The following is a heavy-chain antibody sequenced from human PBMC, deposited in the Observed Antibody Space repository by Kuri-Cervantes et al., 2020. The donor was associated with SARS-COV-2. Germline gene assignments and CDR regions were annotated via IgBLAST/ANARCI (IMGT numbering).Heavy chain of an antibody. V-gene: IGHV3-53*01. D-gene: IGHD6-13*01. CDR2: IYSGGST. CDR1: GFTVSSNY. Sequence: GESLKISCAASGFTVSSNYMSWVRQAPGKGLEWVSVIYSGGSTYYADSVKGRFTISRDNSKNTLYLQMNSLRAEDTAVYYCARDSSSWGPYYFDYWGQGTLVTVSS. J-gene: IGHJ4*02. CDR3: ARDSSSWGPYYFDY.